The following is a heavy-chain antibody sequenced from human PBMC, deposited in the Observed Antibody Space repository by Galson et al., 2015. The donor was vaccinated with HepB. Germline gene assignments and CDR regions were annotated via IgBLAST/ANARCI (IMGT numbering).Heavy chain of an antibody. CDR1: GYSFTSYW. V-gene: IGHV5-10-1*01. J-gene: IGHJ4*02. Sequence: QSGAEVKKPGESLRISCKGSGYSFTSYWISWVRQMPGKGLEWMGRIDPSDSYTNYSPSFQGHVTISADKSISTAYLQWSSLKASDTAMYYCARHGGSYPAAYYFDYWGQGTLVTVSS. D-gene: IGHD1-26*01. CDR3: ARHGGSYPAAYYFDY. CDR2: IDPSDSYT.